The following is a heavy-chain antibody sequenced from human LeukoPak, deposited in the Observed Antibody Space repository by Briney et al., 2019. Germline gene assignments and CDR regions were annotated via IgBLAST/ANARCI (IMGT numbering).Heavy chain of an antibody. D-gene: IGHD3-22*01. CDR2: INYSGST. CDR3: ARRSTYYYDSSGYYQIFDY. CDR1: GGSISSYY. V-gene: IGHV4-59*08. Sequence: PSETLSLTCTVSGGSISSYYWSWIRQPPGKGLEWIGYINYSGSTKYNPSLKSRVTISVDTSRNQFSLEVSSVTAADTAVYYCARRSTYYYDSSGYYQIFDYWGQGTLVTVSS. J-gene: IGHJ4*02.